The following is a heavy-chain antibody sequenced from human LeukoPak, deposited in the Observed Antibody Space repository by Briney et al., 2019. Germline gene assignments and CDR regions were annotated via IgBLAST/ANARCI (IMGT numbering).Heavy chain of an antibody. J-gene: IGHJ3*02. D-gene: IGHD3-3*01. CDR3: AKRFSYYDFWSGSNGDAFDI. Sequence: GGSLRLSCAASGFTFSSYGMHWVRQAPDKGLEWVAFIRYDGSNKYYADSVKGRFTISRDNSKNTLYLQMNSLRAEDTAVYYCAKRFSYYDFWSGSNGDAFDIWGQGTMVTVSS. CDR2: IRYDGSNK. V-gene: IGHV3-30*02. CDR1: GFTFSSYG.